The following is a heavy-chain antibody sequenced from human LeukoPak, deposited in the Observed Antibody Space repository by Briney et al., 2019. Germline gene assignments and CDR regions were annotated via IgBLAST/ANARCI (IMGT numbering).Heavy chain of an antibody. CDR2: IKTKADNYAT. Sequence: GGSLKLSCSASGLTFSVSAIHWVRKASGKGLGWVGRIKTKADNYATAYAASVKGRFTISRDDSTNTAYLQMNSLKTEDTAVYYCTHPAYYYNVDVWGKGTTVTVSS. V-gene: IGHV3-73*01. J-gene: IGHJ6*04. CDR1: GLTFSVSA. CDR3: THPAYYYNVDV. D-gene: IGHD6-25*01.